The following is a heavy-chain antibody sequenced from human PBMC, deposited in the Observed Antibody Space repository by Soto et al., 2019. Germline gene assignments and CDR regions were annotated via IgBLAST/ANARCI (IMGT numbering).Heavy chain of an antibody. D-gene: IGHD1-7*01. CDR3: ASRDPGTSVDY. CDR1: GGSFTSNNW. V-gene: IGHV4-4*02. Sequence: SETLSLTCAASGGSFTSNNWWTWVRQPPGQGLEWIGEIYRTGSTNYNPSLKNRVTISLDKSENQFSLKVTSLTAADTAVYYCASRDPGTSVDYWGQGTLVTVSS. J-gene: IGHJ4*02. CDR2: IYRTGST.